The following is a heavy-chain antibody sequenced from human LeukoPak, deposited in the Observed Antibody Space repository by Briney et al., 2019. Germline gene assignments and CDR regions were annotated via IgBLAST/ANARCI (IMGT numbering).Heavy chain of an antibody. Sequence: SETLSLTCTVSGGSISSYYWSWIRQPPGKGLEWIGYIYYSGSTNYNPSLKSRVTISVDTSKNQFSLKLSSVTAADTAVYYCARGYGSGSYWNWFDPWGQGTLVTVSS. CDR3: ARGYGSGSYWNWFDP. D-gene: IGHD3-10*01. V-gene: IGHV4-59*08. J-gene: IGHJ5*02. CDR2: IYYSGST. CDR1: GGSISSYY.